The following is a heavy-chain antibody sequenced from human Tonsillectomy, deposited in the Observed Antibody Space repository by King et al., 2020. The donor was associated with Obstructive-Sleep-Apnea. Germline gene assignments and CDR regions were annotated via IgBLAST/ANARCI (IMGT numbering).Heavy chain of an antibody. J-gene: IGHJ6*02. CDR2: ISGSGGST. D-gene: IGHD6-19*01. Sequence: VKLVESGGGLVQPGGSLRLSCAASGFTFSSYAMSWVRQAPGKGLEWVSAISGSGGSTYYADSVKGRFTISRDNSKNTLYLQMNSLRAEDTAVYYCAKVISSGSSGWHPGGYYYYGMDVWGQGTTVTVSS. CDR1: GFTFSSYA. CDR3: AKVISSGSSGWHPGGYYYYGMDV. V-gene: IGHV3-23*04.